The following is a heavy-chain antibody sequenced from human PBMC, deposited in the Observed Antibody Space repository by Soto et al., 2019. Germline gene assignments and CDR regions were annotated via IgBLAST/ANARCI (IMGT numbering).Heavy chain of an antibody. D-gene: IGHD1-1*01. CDR1: GGFVSSGSYY. J-gene: IGHJ3*02. CDR3: ARVERGTVTTVVDAFDI. CDR2: MSHSGGT. V-gene: IGHV4-34*01. Sequence: QVQLQQWGAGLLKPSETLSLTCAVYGGFVSSGSYYWSWIRQPPGKGLEWIGEMSHSGGTHFNPSLKSRVTISVDTSKNQFSLRMSSVTAADKALYYCARVERGTVTTVVDAFDIWGPGTMVTVSS.